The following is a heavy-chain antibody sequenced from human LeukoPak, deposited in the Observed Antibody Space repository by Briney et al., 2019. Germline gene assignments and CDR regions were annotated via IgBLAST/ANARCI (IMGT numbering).Heavy chain of an antibody. V-gene: IGHV3-30*18. J-gene: IGHJ4*02. Sequence: GGSLRLSCAASGFTFSSYGMHWVRQAPGKGLEWVAVISYDGSNKYYADSVKGRFTISRDNSKNTLYLQMNSLRAEDTAVYYCAKDGPRITMVRGVNGFDYWGQGTLVTVSS. CDR1: GFTFSSYG. D-gene: IGHD3-10*01. CDR3: AKDGPRITMVRGVNGFDY. CDR2: ISYDGSNK.